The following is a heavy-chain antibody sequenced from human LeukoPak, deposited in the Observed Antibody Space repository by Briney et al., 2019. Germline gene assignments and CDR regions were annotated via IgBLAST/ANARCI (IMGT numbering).Heavy chain of an antibody. D-gene: IGHD6-13*01. CDR3: AKAIAAAGTDYYYGMDV. Sequence: GGSLRLSCAASGFTFYDYAMHWVREAPGKGVEWVSGISWNSGSIGYADSVKGRFTISRDNAKNSLYLQMNSLRAEDTALYYCAKAIAAAGTDYYYGMDVWGQGTTVTVSS. CDR2: ISWNSGSI. J-gene: IGHJ6*02. V-gene: IGHV3-9*01. CDR1: GFTFYDYA.